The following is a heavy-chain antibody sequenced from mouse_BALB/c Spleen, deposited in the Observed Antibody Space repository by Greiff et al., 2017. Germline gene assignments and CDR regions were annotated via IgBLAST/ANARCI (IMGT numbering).Heavy chain of an antibody. V-gene: IGHV1-7*01. CDR2: INPSTGYT. Sequence: QVQLQQSGAELAKPGASVKMSCKASGYTFTSYWMHWVKQRPGQGLEWIGYINPSTGYTEYNQKFKDKATLTADKSSSTAYMQLSSLTSEDSAVYYCAIFYYFDYWGQGTTLTVSS. CDR1: GYTFTSYW. CDR3: AIFYYFDY. J-gene: IGHJ2*01.